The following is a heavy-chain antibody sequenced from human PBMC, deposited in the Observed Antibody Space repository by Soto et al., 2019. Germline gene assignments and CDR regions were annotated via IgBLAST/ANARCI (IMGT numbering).Heavy chain of an antibody. CDR1: GGSISSYC. J-gene: IGHJ1*01. CDR3: ARDKTTQH. CDR2: IYYSGST. V-gene: IGHV4-59*01. Sequence: SETLSLTCTVSGGSISSYCWSWIRQPPGKGLEWIGYIYYSGSTNYNPSLKSRVTISVDTSKNQFSLKLSSVTAADTAVYYCARDKTTQHWGQGTLVTVS.